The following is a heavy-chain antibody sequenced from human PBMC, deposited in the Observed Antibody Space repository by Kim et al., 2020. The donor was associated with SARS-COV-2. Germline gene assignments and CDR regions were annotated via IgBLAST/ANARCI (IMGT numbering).Heavy chain of an antibody. CDR1: TDSFSAYY. CDR3: ARSEGRASWHQFDY. V-gene: IGHV4-59*01. CDR2: IFYSGST. Sequence: SETLSLTCTVSTDSFSAYYWSWIRQIPGKGLEWIGYIFYSGSTNYNPSLKSRATISWDTSRNQFSLALTSVTQADTAVYYCARSEGRASWHQFDYWCQG. J-gene: IGHJ4*02.